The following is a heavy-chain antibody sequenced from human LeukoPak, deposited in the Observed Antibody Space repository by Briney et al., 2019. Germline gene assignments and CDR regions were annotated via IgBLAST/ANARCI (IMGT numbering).Heavy chain of an antibody. CDR1: GFTFSGSA. J-gene: IGHJ6*02. D-gene: IGHD1-1*01. CDR3: TRLVGQTGFYYYYGMDV. CDR2: IRSKANNYAT. V-gene: IGHV3-73*01. Sequence: GGSLRLSCAASGFTFSGSAMHWVRQASGKGLEWVSRIRSKANNYATAYAASVKGRFTISRDDSKNTAYLQMNSLKTEDTAVYYCTRLVGQTGFYYYYGMDVWGQGTTVTVSS.